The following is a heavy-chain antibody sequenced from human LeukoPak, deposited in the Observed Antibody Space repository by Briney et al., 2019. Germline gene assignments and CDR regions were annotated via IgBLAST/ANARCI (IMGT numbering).Heavy chain of an antibody. Sequence: SETLSLTFTVSGGSISSSSYYWGWIRQPPGKGLEWIGSIYYSGSTYYNPSLRSRVTISVDTSKNQFSLKLSSVTAADTAVYYCARDRHRYSYGSYFDYWGQGTLVTVSS. J-gene: IGHJ4*02. CDR1: GGSISSSSYY. D-gene: IGHD5-18*01. CDR3: ARDRHRYSYGSYFDY. CDR2: IYYSGST. V-gene: IGHV4-39*07.